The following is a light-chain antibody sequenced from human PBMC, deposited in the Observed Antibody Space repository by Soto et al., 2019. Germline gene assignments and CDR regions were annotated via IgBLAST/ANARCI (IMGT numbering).Light chain of an antibody. J-gene: IGKJ2*01. CDR1: QFISSW. Sequence: DIQMTQSPSTLSASVGDRVTITCRASQFISSWLAWYQQKPGKAPKLLIYRASTLESGASSRYSGSGSGTEFTLTISGLQPDDFATYYCQHYNNYPYTFGQGTNLEI. CDR3: QHYNNYPYT. CDR2: RAS. V-gene: IGKV1-5*03.